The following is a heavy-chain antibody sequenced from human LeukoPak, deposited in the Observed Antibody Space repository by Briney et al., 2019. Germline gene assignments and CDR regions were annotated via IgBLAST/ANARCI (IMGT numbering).Heavy chain of an antibody. CDR1: GFTFSDYT. Sequence: GGSLRLSCTSSGFTFSDYTVNWVRQAPGKGLEWVSSISSSSSYIYYADSVKGRFTISRDNAKNSLYLQMNSLRAEDTAVYYCARGRVAAAGTGSSPLYYYMDVWGKGTTVTVSS. D-gene: IGHD6-13*01. CDR3: ARGRVAAAGTGSSPLYYYMDV. CDR2: ISSSSSYI. V-gene: IGHV3-21*01. J-gene: IGHJ6*03.